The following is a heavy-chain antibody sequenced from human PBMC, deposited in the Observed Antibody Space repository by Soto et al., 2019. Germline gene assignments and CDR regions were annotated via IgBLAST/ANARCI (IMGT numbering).Heavy chain of an antibody. Sequence: QVQLVQSGGEVKKPGASVKVSCKASGYTFTTYGISWVRQAPGQGLEWMGWISAYNGNTSYAQKLQGRVAMTTDTSTSTAYMELRSLRSDDTAVYYCARVFFRLFAFDIWGQGTMVTVSS. CDR3: ARVFFRLFAFDI. J-gene: IGHJ3*02. CDR1: GYTFTTYG. D-gene: IGHD3-22*01. V-gene: IGHV1-18*01. CDR2: ISAYNGNT.